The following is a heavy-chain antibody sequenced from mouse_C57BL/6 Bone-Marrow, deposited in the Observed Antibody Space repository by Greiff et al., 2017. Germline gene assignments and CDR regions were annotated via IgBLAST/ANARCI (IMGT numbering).Heavy chain of an antibody. Sequence: VQLQQSGAELVRPGASVKLSCAASGFNIKDDYMPWVKQRPDQGLEWIGWIDPENGDTEYASKFQGKATITADTSSNTAYLQRSSLTSEDTAVYYCTTWRGDYFDYWGQGTTLTVSS. CDR3: TTWRGDYFDY. J-gene: IGHJ2*01. CDR1: GFNIKDDY. CDR2: IDPENGDT. V-gene: IGHV14-4*01.